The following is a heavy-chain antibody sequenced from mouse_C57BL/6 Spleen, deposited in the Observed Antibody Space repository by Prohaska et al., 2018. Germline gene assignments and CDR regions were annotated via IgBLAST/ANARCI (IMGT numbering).Heavy chain of an antibody. J-gene: IGHJ2*01. V-gene: IGHV1-69*01. CDR2: IDPSDSYT. Sequence: QLQQPEAELVMPGASVKLSCKASVSTFTNYCMHWVKQRPEQDIEWIGEIDPSDSYTNYNQKFKGKATLTVDKSSSTAYMQLSSLTSEDSAVYYCALLGPHYFDYWGQGTTLTVSS. D-gene: IGHD4-1*01. CDR3: ALLGPHYFDY. CDR1: VSTFTNYC.